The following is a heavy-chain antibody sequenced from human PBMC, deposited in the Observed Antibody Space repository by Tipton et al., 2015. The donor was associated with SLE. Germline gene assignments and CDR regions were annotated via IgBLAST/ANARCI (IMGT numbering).Heavy chain of an antibody. D-gene: IGHD2-21*01. CDR1: GGSFSGYY. CDR3: ARVAYCGGDCYSYYFDY. CDR2: IYYSGST. V-gene: IGHV4-59*01. Sequence: TLSLTCAVYGGSFSGYYWSWIRQPPGKGLEWIGYIYYSGSTNYNPSLKSRVTISVDTSKNQFSLKLSSVTAADTAVYYCARVAYCGGDCYSYYFDYWGQGTLVTVSS. J-gene: IGHJ4*02.